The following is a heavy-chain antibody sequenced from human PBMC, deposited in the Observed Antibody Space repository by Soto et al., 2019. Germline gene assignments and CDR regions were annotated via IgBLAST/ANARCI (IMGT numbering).Heavy chain of an antibody. CDR3: AKALWFGESSHYFDY. V-gene: IGHV3-23*01. J-gene: IGHJ4*02. Sequence: EVQLLESGGGLVQVGGSLRLSCVGSGFGFDSYAMRWVRQAPGKGLEWVSGIGSSGGAIVYADSVRGRFTISRDNSRNALYLHMNSLRAGDTAVYYCAKALWFGESSHYFDYWGQGTLVTVSS. CDR1: GFGFDSYA. D-gene: IGHD3-10*01. CDR2: IGSSGGAI.